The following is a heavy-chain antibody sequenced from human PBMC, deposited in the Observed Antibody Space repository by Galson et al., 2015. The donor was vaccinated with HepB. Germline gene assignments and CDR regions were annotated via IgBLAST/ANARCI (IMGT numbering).Heavy chain of an antibody. CDR3: ARGGAYNGLDV. D-gene: IGHD4/OR15-4a*01. Sequence: LSLTCSVSGDSISSYYWTWIRQPPGKGLEWVGYIYYSGSTFYNPSLSSRVTISEDTSKNQFSLRLTYVTGADTATYYCARGGAYNGLDVWGQGTTVTVSS. CDR2: IYYSGST. CDR1: GDSISSYY. J-gene: IGHJ6*02. V-gene: IGHV4-59*12.